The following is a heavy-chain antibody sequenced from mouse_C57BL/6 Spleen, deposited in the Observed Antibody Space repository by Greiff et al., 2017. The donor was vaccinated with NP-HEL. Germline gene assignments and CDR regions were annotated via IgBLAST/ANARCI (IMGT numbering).Heavy chain of an antibody. V-gene: IGHV14-1*01. Sequence: VQLKQSGAELVKPGASVKLSCTASGFNIKDYYMHWVKQRTEQGLEWIGRIDPEDGDTEYAPKFQGKATMTADTSSNTAYLQLSSLTSEDTAVYYCTPYYDYDWFAYWGQGTLVTVSA. D-gene: IGHD2-4*01. J-gene: IGHJ3*01. CDR1: GFNIKDYY. CDR3: TPYYDYDWFAY. CDR2: IDPEDGDT.